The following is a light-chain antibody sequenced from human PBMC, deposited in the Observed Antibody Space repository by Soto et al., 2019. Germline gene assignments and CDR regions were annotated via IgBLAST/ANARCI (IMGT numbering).Light chain of an antibody. V-gene: IGLV2-14*01. CDR2: EVS. CDR1: NSDFGGYDY. J-gene: IGLJ2*01. Sequence: QSVLTQPASVSGSPGQWITISCTAANSDFGGYDYVSWYQCHPGKAPKLIIYEVSNRPSGVSSRFSGSKSGNTASLTITGLQAEDEADYYCSSFTSTATLLFGGGTKLTVL. CDR3: SSFTSTATLL.